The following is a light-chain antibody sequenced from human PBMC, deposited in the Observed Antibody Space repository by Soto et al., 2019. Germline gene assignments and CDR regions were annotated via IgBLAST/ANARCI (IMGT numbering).Light chain of an antibody. V-gene: IGLV2-8*01. CDR1: SSDVGAYDY. J-gene: IGLJ1*01. CDR2: EIN. Sequence: QSALTQPPSASGSPGQSVTISCTGTSSDVGAYDYVSWYQQHPGKAPKLMIYEINKRPSGVPDRFSGSKSGNTASLTVSGLQAEDEADYYCSSFAGSNNFPYVFGTGTKLT. CDR3: SSFAGSNNFPYV.